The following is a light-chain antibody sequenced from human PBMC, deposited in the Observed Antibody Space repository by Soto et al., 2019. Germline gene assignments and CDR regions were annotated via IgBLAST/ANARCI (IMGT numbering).Light chain of an antibody. CDR2: EVS. J-gene: IGLJ2*01. CDR1: TRDVGGYNY. V-gene: IGLV2-14*01. CDR3: SSYTSRSTHVV. Sequence: QYVLTQPASVSGSPGQSITISCTGTTRDVGGYNYVSWYQQHPGKAPKLMIYEVSNRPSGLSNRFSGSKSGNTASLTISGLQAEDEADYYCSSYTSRSTHVVFGGGTKLPVL.